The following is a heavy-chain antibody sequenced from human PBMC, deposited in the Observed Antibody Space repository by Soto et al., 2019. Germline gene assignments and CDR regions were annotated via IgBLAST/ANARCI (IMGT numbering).Heavy chain of an antibody. J-gene: IGHJ4*02. D-gene: IGHD5-18*01. Sequence: PSETLSLTCTVSGDSVSSGSYYWSWIRQPPGKGLECIGYIYYSGATNYNPSLKSRVSISVDTSKNHFSLKLSSVTAADTAVYYCARGGGGTASFDSWGQGTLVTVSS. CDR3: ARGGGGTASFDS. V-gene: IGHV4-61*03. CDR2: IYYSGAT. CDR1: GDSVSSGSYY.